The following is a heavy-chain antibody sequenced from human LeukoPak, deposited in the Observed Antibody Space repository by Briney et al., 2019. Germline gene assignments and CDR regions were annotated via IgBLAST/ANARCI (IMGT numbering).Heavy chain of an antibody. CDR1: GFTFSDYY. D-gene: IGHD6-25*01. CDR3: ARESVPAARRDWFDP. Sequence: GGSLRLSCAASGFTFSDYYMSWIRQAPGKGLEWVSYISSSGSTIYYADSVKGRFTISRDNAKNSLYLQMNSLRAEDTAVYYCARESVPAARRDWFDPWGQGTLVTVSS. V-gene: IGHV3-11*04. J-gene: IGHJ5*02. CDR2: ISSSGSTI.